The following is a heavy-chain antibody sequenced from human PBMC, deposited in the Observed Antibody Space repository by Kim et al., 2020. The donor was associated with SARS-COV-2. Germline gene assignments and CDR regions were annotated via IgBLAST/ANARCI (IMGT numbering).Heavy chain of an antibody. CDR1: GGTFSSYA. D-gene: IGHD1-26*01. CDR3: ARMGNGSYWFGY. Sequence: SVKVSCKASGGTFSSYAISWVRQAPGQGLEWMGGIIPIFGTANYAQKFQGRVTITADKSTSTAYMELSSLRSEDTAVYYCARMGNGSYWFGYWGQGTLVTVSS. V-gene: IGHV1-69*06. CDR2: IIPIFGTA. J-gene: IGHJ5*01.